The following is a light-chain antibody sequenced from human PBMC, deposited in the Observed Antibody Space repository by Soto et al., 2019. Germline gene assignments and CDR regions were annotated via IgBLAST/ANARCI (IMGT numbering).Light chain of an antibody. Sequence: PGERATLSCRASQSVSGYLAWYQQKPGQAPRLLIYDVSNRATGIPARFSGSGSGTDFTLTISSLEPEDLAIDYCQQRDYVQVTFGQGTRLEIK. V-gene: IGKV3-11*01. J-gene: IGKJ5*01. CDR3: QQRDYVQVT. CDR2: DVS. CDR1: QSVSGY.